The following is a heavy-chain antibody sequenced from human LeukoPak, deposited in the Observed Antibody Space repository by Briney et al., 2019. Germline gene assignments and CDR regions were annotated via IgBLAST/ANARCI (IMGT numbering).Heavy chain of an antibody. D-gene: IGHD2-2*01. CDR2: IIPIFGTA. Sequence: SVKVSCKASGGTFSSYAISWVRQAPGQGLEWMGGIIPIFGTANYAQKFQGRVTITADESTSTAYMELSSLRSEDTAVYYCARERLGYCSSTSCLNWFDPWGQGTLVTVSS. CDR1: GGTFSSYA. CDR3: ARERLGYCSSTSCLNWFDP. J-gene: IGHJ5*02. V-gene: IGHV1-69*13.